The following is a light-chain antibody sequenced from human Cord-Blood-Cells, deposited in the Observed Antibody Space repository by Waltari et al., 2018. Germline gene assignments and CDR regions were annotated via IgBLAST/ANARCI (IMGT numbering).Light chain of an antibody. CDR3: QQSYSTPYT. Sequence: DIQMTQSPSSLSASVGHRVTITCRASQSISSYLNWYQQKPGKAPKLLIYAASSLQSGVPSRFSGSGSGTDFTLTISSLQPEDCATYYCQQSYSTPYTFGQGTKLEIK. V-gene: IGKV1-39*01. CDR2: AAS. CDR1: QSISSY. J-gene: IGKJ2*01.